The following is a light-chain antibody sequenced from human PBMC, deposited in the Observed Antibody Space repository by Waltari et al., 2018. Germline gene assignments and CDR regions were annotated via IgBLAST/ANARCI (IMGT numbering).Light chain of an antibody. CDR1: QSISDY. V-gene: IGKV1-39*01. J-gene: IGKJ2*01. Sequence: DIQLTQSPSSLSASVGDRVTITCRARQSISDYLNWHQQRPGKAPRGLIYDASTLQSGVPSRFSGSGSGTDFTLTISSLQPEDFATYYCQQTYSVPHTFGQGTKLEIK. CDR3: QQTYSVPHT. CDR2: DAS.